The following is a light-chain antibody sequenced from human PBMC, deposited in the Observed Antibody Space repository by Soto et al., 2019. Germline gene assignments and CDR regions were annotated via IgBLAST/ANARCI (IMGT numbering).Light chain of an antibody. V-gene: IGKV3-11*01. Sequence: GCRSPFSPNASQSVSSYLAWYQQKPGQAPRLLIYDASNRATGIPARFSGSGSGTDFTPTFVCRQPVPFEVYYCQQRSNWPPISFSQGTRLEIK. J-gene: IGKJ5*01. CDR2: DAS. CDR1: QSVSSY. CDR3: QQRSNWPPIS.